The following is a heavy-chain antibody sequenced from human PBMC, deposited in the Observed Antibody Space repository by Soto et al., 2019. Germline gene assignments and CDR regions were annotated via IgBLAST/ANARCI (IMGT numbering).Heavy chain of an antibody. CDR1: GGTFSSYA. CDR3: ARDKGAEYYDSSGYYPNFDY. D-gene: IGHD3-22*01. J-gene: IGHJ4*02. CDR2: IIPIFGTA. Sequence: SVKVSCKASGGTFSSYAISWVRQAPGQGLEWMGGIIPIFGTANYAQKFQGRVTITADKSTSTAYMELSSLRSEDTAVYYCARDKGAEYYDSSGYYPNFDYWGQGTLVTVSS. V-gene: IGHV1-69*06.